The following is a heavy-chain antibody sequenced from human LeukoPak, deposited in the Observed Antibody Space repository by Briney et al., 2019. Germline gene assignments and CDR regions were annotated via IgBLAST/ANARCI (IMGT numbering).Heavy chain of an antibody. Sequence: GGSLRLSCAASGFTFSNYAMHWVRQAPGKGLEWVAVISDDGSNKYYGDSVKGRFTISRDNSKNTVYLQMNSLRAEDTAVYYCAKDRYSSGWYIDFDYWGQGTLVTVSS. CDR2: ISDDGSNK. CDR1: GFTFSNYA. V-gene: IGHV3-30*18. D-gene: IGHD6-19*01. J-gene: IGHJ4*02. CDR3: AKDRYSSGWYIDFDY.